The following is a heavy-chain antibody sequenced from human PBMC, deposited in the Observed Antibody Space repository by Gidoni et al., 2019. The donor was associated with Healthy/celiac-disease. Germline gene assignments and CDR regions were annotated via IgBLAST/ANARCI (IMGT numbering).Heavy chain of an antibody. CDR2: IYTSGST. J-gene: IGHJ6*02. Sequence: GKGLEWIGRIYTSGSTNYNPSLKSRVTMSVDTSKNQFSLKLSSVTAADTAVYYCARDQAARYYYGMDVWGQGTTVTVSS. V-gene: IGHV4-4*07. CDR3: ARDQAARYYYGMDV. D-gene: IGHD6-25*01.